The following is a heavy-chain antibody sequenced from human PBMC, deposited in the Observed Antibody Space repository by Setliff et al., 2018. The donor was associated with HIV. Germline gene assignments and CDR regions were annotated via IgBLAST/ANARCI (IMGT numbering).Heavy chain of an antibody. CDR3: AQITVMGY. V-gene: IGHV3-7*01. J-gene: IGHJ4*02. CDR2: IKQDGSEG. CDR1: GFNFKDFA. D-gene: IGHD4-4*01. Sequence: VGSLRLSCETSGFNFKDFAMHWVRQAPGKGLEWVANIKQDGSEGSYVDSVKGRFTISRDNAKNSLYLQMNSLRAEDTAVYYCAQITVMGYWGQGTLVTVSS.